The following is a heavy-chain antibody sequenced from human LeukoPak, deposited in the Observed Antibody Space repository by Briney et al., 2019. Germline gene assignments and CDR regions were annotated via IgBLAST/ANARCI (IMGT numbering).Heavy chain of an antibody. CDR3: AREITSSGWYYFDY. J-gene: IGHJ4*02. CDR1: GGSISSYY. D-gene: IGHD6-19*01. Sequence: SETLSLTCTVSGGSISSYYWCWIRQPPGKGLEWIGYIYYSGSTNYNPSLKSRVTISVDTSKNQFSLKLSSVTAADTAVYYCAREITSSGWYYFDYWGQGTLVTVSS. CDR2: IYYSGST. V-gene: IGHV4-59*01.